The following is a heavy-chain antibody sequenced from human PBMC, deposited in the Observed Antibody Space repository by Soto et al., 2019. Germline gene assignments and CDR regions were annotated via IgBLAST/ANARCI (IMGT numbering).Heavy chain of an antibody. J-gene: IGHJ6*02. D-gene: IGHD2-2*01. CDR2: IKEDGSEK. CDR1: GFTFSNYW. V-gene: IGHV3-7*01. Sequence: GGSLRLSCAASGFTFSNYWMSWVRQAPGKRLEWVANIKEDGSEKYYVDSVKGRFTISRDNAKNSLYLQMNSLRAEDTAVYYCARRTPSYYGMDVWGQGTTVTVSS. CDR3: ARRTPSYYGMDV.